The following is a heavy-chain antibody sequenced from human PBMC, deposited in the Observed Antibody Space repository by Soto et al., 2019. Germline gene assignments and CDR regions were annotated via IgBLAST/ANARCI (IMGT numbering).Heavy chain of an antibody. CDR2: INAGNGNT. CDR1: GYTFTSYA. CDR3: ARGGNLSWYFDL. V-gene: IGHV1-3*01. Sequence: QVQLVQSGAEVKKPGASVKVSCKASGYTFTSYAMHWVRQAPGQRLEWMGWINAGNGNTKYSQKFQGRVTINRDTSASTPYMELSHLRSEVTAVYYCARGGNLSWYFDLRGRGTLVTVYS. J-gene: IGHJ2*01. D-gene: IGHD1-26*01.